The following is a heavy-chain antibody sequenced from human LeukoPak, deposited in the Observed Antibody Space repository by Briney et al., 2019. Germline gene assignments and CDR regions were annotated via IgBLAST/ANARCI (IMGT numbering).Heavy chain of an antibody. CDR3: ARPLMYYYGSETYFWFDP. D-gene: IGHD3-10*01. J-gene: IGHJ5*02. V-gene: IGHV3-7*01. CDR1: GFTFTTYW. CDR2: IKQDGSEQ. Sequence: PGGSLGLSCAASGFTFTTYWMGWVRQAPGKGLEWVANIKQDGSEQYYVDSVKGRFTISRDNAKNSLSLQMNSLRAEDTTVYYCARPLMYYYGSETYFWFDPWGQGTLVTVSS.